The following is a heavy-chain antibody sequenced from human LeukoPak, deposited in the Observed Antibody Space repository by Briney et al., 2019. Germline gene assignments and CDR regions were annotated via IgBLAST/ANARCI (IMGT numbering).Heavy chain of an antibody. Sequence: SQTLSLTCAISGDSVSSNTAAWNWIRQSPSRGLEWLGRTYYRSKWYNDYAVSVKSRITISPDTPKNQFSLQLDSVTPEDTAVYYCARASGSYRAYFDYWGQGILVTVSS. CDR2: TYYRSKWYN. CDR1: GDSVSSNTAA. J-gene: IGHJ4*02. D-gene: IGHD3-10*01. V-gene: IGHV6-1*01. CDR3: ARASGSYRAYFDY.